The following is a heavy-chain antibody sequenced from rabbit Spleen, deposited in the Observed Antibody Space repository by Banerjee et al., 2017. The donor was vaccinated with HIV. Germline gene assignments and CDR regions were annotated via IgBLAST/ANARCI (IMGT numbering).Heavy chain of an antibody. CDR2: INAVTGKA. CDR3: ARDTSSSFSSYGMDL. V-gene: IGHV1S45*01. D-gene: IGHD1-1*01. CDR1: GFSFSNKAV. J-gene: IGHJ6*01. Sequence: QEQLVESGGGLVKPEGSLKLSCTASGFSFSNKAVMCWVRQAPGKGLEWIACINAVTGKAVYASWAKGRFTFSKTSSTTVTLQMTSLTAADTATYFYARDTSSSFSSYGMDLWCPGTLVTVS.